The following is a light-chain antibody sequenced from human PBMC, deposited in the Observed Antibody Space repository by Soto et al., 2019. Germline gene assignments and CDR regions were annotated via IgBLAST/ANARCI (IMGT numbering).Light chain of an antibody. CDR2: AVT. CDR1: ATDVGAYNY. V-gene: IGLV2-14*01. J-gene: IGLJ2*01. Sequence: QSVLTQPASVSVSPGQSITISCTGTATDVGAYNYVSWYQQHPDRAPKLIIYAVTDRPSGVADRFSGSKSGDTAALTISGLQAEDEAHDYCSSFTSSTTLLVGGGTKLTVL. CDR3: SSFTSSTTLL.